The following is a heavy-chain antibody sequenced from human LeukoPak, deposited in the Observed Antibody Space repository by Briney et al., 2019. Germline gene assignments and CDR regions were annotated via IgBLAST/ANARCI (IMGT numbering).Heavy chain of an antibody. D-gene: IGHD4-17*01. CDR1: GFTFSDYY. J-gene: IGHJ4*02. CDR3: ARTPPNYGDQTNEFDY. Sequence: GGSLRLSCAASGFTFSDYYMSWIRQAPGKGLEWVSYISSSGSTIYYADSVKGRFTVSRDNAKNSLYLQMNSLRAEDTAVYYCARTPPNYGDQTNEFDYWGQGTLVTVSS. CDR2: ISSSGSTI. V-gene: IGHV3-11*01.